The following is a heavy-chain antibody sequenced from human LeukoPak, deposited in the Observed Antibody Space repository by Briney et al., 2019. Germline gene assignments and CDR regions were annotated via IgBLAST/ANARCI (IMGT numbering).Heavy chain of an antibody. V-gene: IGHV3-66*01. J-gene: IGHJ6*03. CDR2: IYSGGST. D-gene: IGHD2-2*01. CDR1: GFTVSSNY. CDR3: AKVFGGGVVPHYYYMDV. Sequence: GGSLRLSCAASGFTVSSNYMSWVRQAPGKGLEWVSVIYSGGSTYYADSVKGRFTISRDNSKNTLYLQMNSLRAEDTAVYYCAKVFGGGVVPHYYYMDVWGKGTTVTVSS.